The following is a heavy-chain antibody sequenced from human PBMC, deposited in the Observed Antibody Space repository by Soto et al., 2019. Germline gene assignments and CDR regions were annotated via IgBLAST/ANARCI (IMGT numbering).Heavy chain of an antibody. CDR1: GGSISSYY. V-gene: IGHV4-59*01. D-gene: IGHD3-16*01. CDR2: IYYSGST. Sequence: QVQLQESGPGLVKPSETLSLTCTVSGGSISSYYWSWIRQPPGKGLEWIGYIYYSGSTNYNPSLKSRVTISVDTSKNQCSLKLSSVTAADTAVYYCARDLSKFTYVGGFDPWGQGTLVTVSS. J-gene: IGHJ5*02. CDR3: ARDLSKFTYVGGFDP.